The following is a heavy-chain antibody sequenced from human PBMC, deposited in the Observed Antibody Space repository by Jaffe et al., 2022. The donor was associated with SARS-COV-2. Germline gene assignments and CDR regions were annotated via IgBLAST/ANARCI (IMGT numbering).Heavy chain of an antibody. CDR1: GFTFSNHA. V-gene: IGHV3-23*04. CDR3: AKRLIYNSNWYYFDY. J-gene: IGHJ4*02. D-gene: IGHD6-13*01. Sequence: QLVESGGGLVQPGGSLRLSCAASGFTFSNHAMSWVRQAPGKGLEWVSTISAGGSSTFYADSVKGRFAISRDNSRNTLCLQLNSLRAEDTALYYCAKRLIYNSNWYYFDYWGQGTLVTVSS. CDR2: ISAGGSST.